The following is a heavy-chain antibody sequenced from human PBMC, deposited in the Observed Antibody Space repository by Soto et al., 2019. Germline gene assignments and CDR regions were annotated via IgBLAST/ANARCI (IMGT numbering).Heavy chain of an antibody. CDR3: AREGVAPYYYYGMDV. CDR1: GYTFTSYA. Sequence: ASVKVSCKSSGYTFTSYAMHWVRQAPGQRLEWMGWISTYNGETNFAQTFQGRVTMTTDTSTSTVHMEVRSLRSDDTAVYYCAREGVAPYYYYGMDVWGQGTPVTVSS. V-gene: IGHV1-18*01. J-gene: IGHJ6*02. CDR2: ISTYNGET. D-gene: IGHD5-12*01.